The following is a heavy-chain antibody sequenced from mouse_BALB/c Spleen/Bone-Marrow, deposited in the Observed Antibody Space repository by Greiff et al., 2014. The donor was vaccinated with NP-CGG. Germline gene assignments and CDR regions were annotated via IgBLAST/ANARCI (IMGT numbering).Heavy chain of an antibody. D-gene: IGHD2-5*01. CDR2: INTYFGDI. Sequence: LEESGAELVRPGVSVKISCKGSGYTFTDYAMHWVKQSHAESLEWIGVINTYFGDISYNQKFKGKATIAVDKTSRTVYMELARLTAEDSAIYYCARGYSNNSAMYYWGQQASVTVAS. V-gene: IGHV1S137*01. CDR3: ARGYSNNSAMYY. J-gene: IGHJ4*01. CDR1: GYTFTDYA.